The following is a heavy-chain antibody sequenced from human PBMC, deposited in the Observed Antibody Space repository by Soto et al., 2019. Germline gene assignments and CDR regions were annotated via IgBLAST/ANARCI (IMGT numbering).Heavy chain of an antibody. J-gene: IGHJ4*02. CDR3: AREGRSSGYYYGNY. Sequence: QVQLQESGPGLVKPSQTLSLTCTVSGGSISSGGYYWSWIRQHPGKGLEWIGYIYYSGSTYYNPSLKSRVTIAGDTSKNQFTRKLSSVTAADTAVYYCAREGRSSGYYYGNYWGQGTLVTVSA. CDR2: IYYSGST. D-gene: IGHD3-22*01. V-gene: IGHV4-31*03. CDR1: GGSISSGGYY.